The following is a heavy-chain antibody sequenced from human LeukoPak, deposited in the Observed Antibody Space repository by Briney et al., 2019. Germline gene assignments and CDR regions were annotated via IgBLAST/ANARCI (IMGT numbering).Heavy chain of an antibody. CDR2: ISSTGRT. CDR1: GASISSDTYF. J-gene: IGHJ4*02. V-gene: IGHV4-61*02. Sequence: SETLSLTCTVSGASISSDTYFWSWIRQPAGKGLEWIGRISSTGRTDYNPSLTSRVTISIDTSKNQLSMQLNSVTAADTAVYYCAAMTTVTMYSYFFDSWGQGTLLTVSS. CDR3: AAMTTVTMYSYFFDS. D-gene: IGHD4-17*01.